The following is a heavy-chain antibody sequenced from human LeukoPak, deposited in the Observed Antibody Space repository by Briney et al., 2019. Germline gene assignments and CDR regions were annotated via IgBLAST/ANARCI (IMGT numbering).Heavy chain of an antibody. Sequence: KPSETLSITCTVSGGSISSYYWSWIRQPPGKGLEWIGYIYYSGSTNYNPSLKSRVTISVDTSKNQFSLKLSSVTAADTAVYYCARHIGSGYYYYGMDVWGQGTTVTVSS. CDR2: IYYSGST. D-gene: IGHD3-10*01. J-gene: IGHJ6*02. CDR3: ARHIGSGYYYYGMDV. V-gene: IGHV4-59*08. CDR1: GGSISSYY.